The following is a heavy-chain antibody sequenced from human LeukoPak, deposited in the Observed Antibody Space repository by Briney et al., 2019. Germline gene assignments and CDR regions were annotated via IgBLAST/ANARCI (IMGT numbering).Heavy chain of an antibody. CDR3: ARASGDYGMAG. Sequence: SVTLSLTCTVSSGSICSFYWRWLRPPPGKGREGIGYFYYSGRTNYNPSLESLATISVETSKNPFSVKLSSVTAADTAVYYCARASGDYGMAGGGQGSTVTAPS. V-gene: IGHV4-59*01. D-gene: IGHD3-10*01. CDR2: FYYSGRT. CDR1: SGSICSFY. J-gene: IGHJ6*02.